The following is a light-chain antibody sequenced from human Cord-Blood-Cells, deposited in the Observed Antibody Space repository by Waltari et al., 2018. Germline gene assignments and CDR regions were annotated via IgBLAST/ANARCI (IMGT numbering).Light chain of an antibody. Sequence: SYVLTQPPSVSVAPGKTARITCGGNNIGSKSVTCYQQKPGQAPVLVIYYDSDRPSGIPERFSGSNSGNTATLTISRVEAGDEADYYCQVWDSSSDHNVVFGGGTKLTVL. V-gene: IGLV3-21*04. CDR1: NIGSKS. J-gene: IGLJ2*01. CDR2: YDS. CDR3: QVWDSSSDHNVV.